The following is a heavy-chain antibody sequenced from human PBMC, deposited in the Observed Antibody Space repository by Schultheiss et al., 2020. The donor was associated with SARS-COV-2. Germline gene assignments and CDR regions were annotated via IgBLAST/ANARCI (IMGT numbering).Heavy chain of an antibody. D-gene: IGHD4-17*01. V-gene: IGHV3-23*01. CDR1: GFTFSSYA. CDR2: VTGSGGTT. Sequence: GGSLRLSCAASGFTFSSYAMSWVRQAPGKGLEWVSVVTGSGGTTYYADSVKGRFTISRENAKNSLYLQMNSLRAGDTAVYYCARGTVTTDWYFDLWGRGTLVTVSS. J-gene: IGHJ2*01. CDR3: ARGTVTTDWYFDL.